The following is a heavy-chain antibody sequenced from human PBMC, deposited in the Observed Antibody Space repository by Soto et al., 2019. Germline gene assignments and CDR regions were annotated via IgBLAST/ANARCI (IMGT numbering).Heavy chain of an antibody. V-gene: IGHV3-30*18. D-gene: IGHD6-6*01. J-gene: IGHJ4*02. CDR2: ISYDGSNK. CDR1: GFTFSSYG. Sequence: GGSLRLSCAASGFTFSSYGMHWVRQAPGKGLEWVAVISYDGSNKYYADSVKGRFTISRDNSKNTLYLQMNSLRAEDTAVYYCAKDFEFWFARPGLVDYWGQGTLVTVSS. CDR3: AKDFEFWFARPGLVDY.